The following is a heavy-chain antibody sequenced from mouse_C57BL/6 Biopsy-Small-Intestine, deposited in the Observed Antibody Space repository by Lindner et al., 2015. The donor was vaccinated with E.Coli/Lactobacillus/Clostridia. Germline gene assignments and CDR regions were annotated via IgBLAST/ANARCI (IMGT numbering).Heavy chain of an antibody. CDR1: GFTFSDFG. V-gene: IGHV5-17*01. Sequence: VQLQESGGGLVKPGGSLKLSCAASGFTFSDFGVHWVRQAPEKGLEWIAYISSGSTTIYYADTVKGRFTISRDNAKNTLFLQMTSLRSDDTAMYYCARPHYYAMDYWGQGTSVTVSS. CDR2: ISSGSTTI. J-gene: IGHJ4*01. CDR3: ARPHYYAMDY.